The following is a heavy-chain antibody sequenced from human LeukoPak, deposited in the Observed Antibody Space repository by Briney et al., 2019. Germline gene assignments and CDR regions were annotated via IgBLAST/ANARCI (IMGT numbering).Heavy chain of an antibody. D-gene: IGHD5-18*01. CDR1: NYSISNDFY. CDR2: VHHRGGA. CDR3: ARASDTAMVFFFDY. V-gene: IGHV4-38-2*02. Sequence: SETLSLTCSVSNYSISNDFYWGWIRLPPGKGLEWIGSVHHRGGAYYSPSLKSRVTLSLDTSNNHFSLKLRSVTAADTAVYYCARASDTAMVFFFDYWGQGILVTVSS. J-gene: IGHJ4*02.